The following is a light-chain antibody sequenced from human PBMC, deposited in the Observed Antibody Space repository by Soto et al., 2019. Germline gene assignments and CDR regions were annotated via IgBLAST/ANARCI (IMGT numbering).Light chain of an antibody. Sequence: ELGMTQSPATPSVSPGERATLSCRASQSVSSNLAWYQQKPGQAPRLLIYGASTRATGISARFSGSGSGTEFTLTISSLQSEDFAVYYCQQYNNWTRDIGGGAKVEIK. CDR3: QQYNNWTRD. V-gene: IGKV3-15*01. J-gene: IGKJ4*01. CDR1: QSVSSN. CDR2: GAS.